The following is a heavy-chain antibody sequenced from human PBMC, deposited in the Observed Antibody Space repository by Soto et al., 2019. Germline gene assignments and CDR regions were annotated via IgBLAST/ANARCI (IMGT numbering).Heavy chain of an antibody. V-gene: IGHV1-8*01. CDR1: GYTFTNYD. CDR3: ARFVRHQLPTIDY. Sequence: ASLKVSCKASGYTFTNYDINWVRQATGQGLEWMGWMNPSNGNTGYAQKFQGRVTMTRDTSISTAYMELSSLTSADTAVYYCARFVRHQLPTIDYWGQGALVTVSS. J-gene: IGHJ4*02. D-gene: IGHD1-26*01. CDR2: MNPSNGNT.